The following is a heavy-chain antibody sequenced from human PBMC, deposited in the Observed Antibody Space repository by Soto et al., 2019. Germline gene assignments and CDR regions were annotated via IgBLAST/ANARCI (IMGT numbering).Heavy chain of an antibody. CDR3: ARSHKKLAQPDY. CDR2: IYSGGST. V-gene: IGHV3-53*01. D-gene: IGHD6-13*01. Sequence: GGSLRLSCAASGFTVSSNYMSWVRQAPGKGLEWVSVIYSGGSTYYADSVKGRFTISRDNSKNTLYLQMNSLRAEDTAVYYCARSHKKLAQPDYWGQGTLVTVSS. J-gene: IGHJ4*02. CDR1: GFTVSSNY.